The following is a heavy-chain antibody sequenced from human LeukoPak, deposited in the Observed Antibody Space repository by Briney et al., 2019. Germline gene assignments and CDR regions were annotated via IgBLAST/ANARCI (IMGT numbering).Heavy chain of an antibody. V-gene: IGHV1-18*01. D-gene: IGHD6-13*01. Sequence: GASVKVSCKASGYTFTSYGISWVRQAPGQGLEWMGWISAYNGNTDYAQKLQGRVTMTTDTSTSTAYMELRSLRSDDTAVYYCARAFSPGIAAADYFDYWGQGTLVTVSS. J-gene: IGHJ4*02. CDR1: GYTFTSYG. CDR3: ARAFSPGIAAADYFDY. CDR2: ISAYNGNT.